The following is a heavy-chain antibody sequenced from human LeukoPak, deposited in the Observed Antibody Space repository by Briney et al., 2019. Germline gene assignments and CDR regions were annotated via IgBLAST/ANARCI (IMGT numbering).Heavy chain of an antibody. CDR3: ASVFDS. CDR2: INNDGTGT. V-gene: IGHV3-74*01. J-gene: IGHJ4*02. Sequence: GGSLRLSCAAPGWMHWVRQAPGKGLVWVSGINNDGTGTYYTDSVKGRFTISRDNAKNTMYLQMNSLSAEDTAVYYCASVFDSWGQGFLVTVSS. CDR1: GW.